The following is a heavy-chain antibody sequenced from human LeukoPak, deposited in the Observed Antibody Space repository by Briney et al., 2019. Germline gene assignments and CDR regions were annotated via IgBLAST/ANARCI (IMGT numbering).Heavy chain of an antibody. CDR3: ARIFDFWSGYYEGGDWFDP. CDR2: IYYSGST. CDR1: GGSISSYY. D-gene: IGHD3-3*01. Sequence: PSETLSLTCTVSGGSISSYYWSWIRQPPGKGLEWIGDIYYSGSTNYNPSLKSRVTISVDTSKNQFSLKLSSVTAADTAVYYCARIFDFWSGYYEGGDWFDPWGQGTLVTVSS. V-gene: IGHV4-59*08. J-gene: IGHJ5*02.